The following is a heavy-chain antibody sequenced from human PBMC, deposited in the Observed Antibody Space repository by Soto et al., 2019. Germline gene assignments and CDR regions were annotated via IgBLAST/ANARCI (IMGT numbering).Heavy chain of an antibody. CDR3: AHIHYYGYGNFPLSPNNWFDP. D-gene: IGHD3-10*01. V-gene: IGHV2-5*02. CDR1: GFSLSTSGVG. J-gene: IGHJ5*02. CDR2: IYWDDDK. Sequence: QITLKESGPPLLKATQTLTLTCTFSGFSLSTSGVGVGWIRQPPGKALEWLALIYWDDDKFYSPSPKVRLTITQDTSKNQVVLTLTNMDPVDSATCYCAHIHYYGYGNFPLSPNNWFDPWGQGTLVTVSS.